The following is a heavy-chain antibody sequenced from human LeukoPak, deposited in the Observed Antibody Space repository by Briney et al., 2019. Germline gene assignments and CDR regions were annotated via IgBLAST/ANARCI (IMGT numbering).Heavy chain of an antibody. CDR3: AKDSGAYAFDI. CDR1: GFTFSSYG. V-gene: IGHV3-23*01. J-gene: IGHJ3*02. CDR2: ISGSGYST. Sequence: GGSLRLSCVASGFTFSSYGMSWVRQAPGKGLEWVSGISGSGYSTYYGDSVKGRFTISRDSSKNTLYVQMNSLRAEDTAIYYCAKDSGAYAFDIWGQGTMVTVSS. D-gene: IGHD1-26*01.